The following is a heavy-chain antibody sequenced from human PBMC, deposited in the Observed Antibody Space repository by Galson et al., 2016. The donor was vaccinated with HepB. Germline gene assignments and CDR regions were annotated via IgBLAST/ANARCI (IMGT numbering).Heavy chain of an antibody. Sequence: SLRLSCAASGFTFDDYGMSWVRQAPGKGLEWVSGINWNGDSTNYADSVKGRFTISRDDAKKSQYLQMSSLRAEDTALYHCAGGPYGDNMRYFDYWGQGTLVIVSS. J-gene: IGHJ4*02. CDR3: AGGPYGDNMRYFDY. CDR1: GFTFDDYG. D-gene: IGHD4-23*01. V-gene: IGHV3-20*01. CDR2: INWNGDST.